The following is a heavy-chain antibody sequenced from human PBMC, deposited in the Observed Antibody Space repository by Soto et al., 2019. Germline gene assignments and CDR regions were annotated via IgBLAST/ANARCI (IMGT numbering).Heavy chain of an antibody. J-gene: IGHJ4*02. V-gene: IGHV4-59*08. CDR2: IYYSGST. Sequence: SETLSLTYTVSGGSISSYYWSWIRQPPGKGLEWIGYIYYSGSTNYNPSLKSRVTISVDASKNQFSLKLSSVTAADTAVYYCARLTSVFGVVIMAYFDYWGQGTLVTVS. D-gene: IGHD3-3*01. CDR1: GGSISSYY. CDR3: ARLTSVFGVVIMAYFDY.